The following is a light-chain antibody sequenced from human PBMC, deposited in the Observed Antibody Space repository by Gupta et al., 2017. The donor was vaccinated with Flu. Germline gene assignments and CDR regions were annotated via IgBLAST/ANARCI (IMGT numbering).Light chain of an antibody. Sequence: PGERATLPCRASQSVTTYLAWYQQKPGQAPILLIYDASNRATGIPARFSGSGSGTDFSLTISSLEPEDFAVYYCQQRCKWPTFGQGTKLEI. CDR3: QQRCKWPT. CDR2: DAS. V-gene: IGKV3-11*01. J-gene: IGKJ2*01. CDR1: QSVTTY.